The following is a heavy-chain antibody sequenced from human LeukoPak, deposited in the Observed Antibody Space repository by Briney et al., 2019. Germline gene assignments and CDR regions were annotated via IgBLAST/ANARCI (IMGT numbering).Heavy chain of an antibody. CDR2: ISFDGNNK. J-gene: IGHJ5*02. CDR1: GFTFSSYA. V-gene: IGHV3-30*10. Sequence: GGSLRLSCTASGFTFSSYAMHWVRQAPGKGLEWVAAISFDGNNKYYTESVKGRFTISRDSSKNTLHLQMNSLGAEDTAVYYCARDYCSGGNCYSLPSFDPWGQGTLVTVSS. D-gene: IGHD2-15*01. CDR3: ARDYCSGGNCYSLPSFDP.